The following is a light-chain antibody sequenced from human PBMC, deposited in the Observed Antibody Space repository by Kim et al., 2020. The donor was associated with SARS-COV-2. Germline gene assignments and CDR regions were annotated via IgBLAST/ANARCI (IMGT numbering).Light chain of an antibody. CDR1: QNVLYSSNNKNY. Sequence: ATINCKASQNVLYSSNNKNYLAWYQQKPGQPPKLLMYWASTRESGVPDRFSGSGSGTDFTLTISSLQAEDVAIYYCQQYYSVPWTFGQGTKVDIK. CDR3: QQYYSVPWT. V-gene: IGKV4-1*01. CDR2: WAS. J-gene: IGKJ1*01.